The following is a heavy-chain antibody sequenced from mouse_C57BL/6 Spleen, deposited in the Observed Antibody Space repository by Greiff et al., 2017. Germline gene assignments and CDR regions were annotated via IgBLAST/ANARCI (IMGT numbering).Heavy chain of an antibody. Sequence: QVQLQQPGAELVRPGSSVKLSCKASGYTFTSYWMHWVKQRPIQGLEWIGNIDPSDSETHYNQKFKDKATLTVDKSSSTAYMQLSSLTSEDSAVYYCARRGCNYVRYFDVGGTGTTVTVSS. D-gene: IGHD2-1*01. CDR3: ARRGCNYVRYFDV. CDR2: IDPSDSET. V-gene: IGHV1-52*01. CDR1: GYTFTSYW. J-gene: IGHJ1*03.